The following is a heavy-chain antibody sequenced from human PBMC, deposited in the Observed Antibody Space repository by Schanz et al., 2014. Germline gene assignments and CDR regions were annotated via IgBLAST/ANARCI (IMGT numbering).Heavy chain of an antibody. CDR1: GYTFISYG. CDR3: ARVQDDIVTESEYDYGMDV. Sequence: QVQLVQSGAEVRKPGASVKVSCKASGYTFISYGISWVRQAPGQGLEWLGWISTSNGNTNYIQKLQGRVTMTTDTSTSTAYMELRSLRTDDTAVYYCARVQDDIVTESEYDYGMDVWGQGTILTVSS. D-gene: IGHD3-9*01. CDR2: ISTSNGNT. V-gene: IGHV1-18*01. J-gene: IGHJ6*02.